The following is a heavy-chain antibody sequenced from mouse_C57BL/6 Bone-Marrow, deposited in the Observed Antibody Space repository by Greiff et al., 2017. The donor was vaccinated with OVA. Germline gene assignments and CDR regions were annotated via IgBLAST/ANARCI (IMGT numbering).Heavy chain of an antibody. CDR3: ARRGAIWGPYWDFYV. CDR1: GYTFTDYY. Sequence: EVQLQQSGPELVKPGASVKISCKASGYTFTDYYMNWVKQSHGKSLEWIGDINPNNGGTSYNQKFKGKATLTVDKSSSTAYMELRSLTSEDSAVYYCARRGAIWGPYWDFYVWGTGTTVTVSS. V-gene: IGHV1-26*01. CDR2: INPNNGGT. J-gene: IGHJ1*03. D-gene: IGHD4-1*01.